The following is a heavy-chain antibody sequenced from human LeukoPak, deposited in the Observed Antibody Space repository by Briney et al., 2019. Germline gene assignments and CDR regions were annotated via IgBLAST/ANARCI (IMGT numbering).Heavy chain of an antibody. CDR2: ITGSGGGT. Sequence: GGSLRLSCAASGFTFSNYAMSWVRHAPGQGLAWVSAITGSGGGTYFADSVKGRFTISRDNPKNTLYLQMNSLRAEDTAVYYCARVRTYCGGDGYLNFDYWGPGSLVTVSS. V-gene: IGHV3-23*01. CDR1: GFTFSNYA. J-gene: IGHJ4*02. CDR3: ARVRTYCGGDGYLNFDY. D-gene: IGHD2-21*02.